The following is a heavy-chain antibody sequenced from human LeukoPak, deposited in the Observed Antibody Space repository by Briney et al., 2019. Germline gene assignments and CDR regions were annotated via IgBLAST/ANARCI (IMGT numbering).Heavy chain of an antibody. J-gene: IGHJ6*03. CDR2: INHSGST. CDR3: ATSGYSYGSYYYYYMDV. V-gene: IGHV4-34*01. Sequence: SETLSLTCAVYGGSFSGYYWSWIRQPPGKGLEWIGEINHSGSTNYNPSLKSRVTISVDTSKNQFSLKLSSVTAADTAVYYCATSGYSYGSYYYYYMDVWGKGTTVTVSS. D-gene: IGHD5-18*01. CDR1: GGSFSGYY.